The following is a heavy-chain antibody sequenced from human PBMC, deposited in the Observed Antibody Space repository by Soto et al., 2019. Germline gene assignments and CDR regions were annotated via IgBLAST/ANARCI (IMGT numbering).Heavy chain of an antibody. Sequence: ASVKVSCKASGYPFRDYYMHWVRQAPGEGLEWMVWINPNSGGTNYAQKFQGRVTMTRETSISTAYMEVSGLISDDTAVYYCARDQVLYSSSSRLPPGPIDYWGQGTLVTVS. D-gene: IGHD6-6*01. V-gene: IGHV1-2*02. CDR2: INPNSGGT. J-gene: IGHJ4*02. CDR1: GYPFRDYY. CDR3: ARDQVLYSSSSRLPPGPIDY.